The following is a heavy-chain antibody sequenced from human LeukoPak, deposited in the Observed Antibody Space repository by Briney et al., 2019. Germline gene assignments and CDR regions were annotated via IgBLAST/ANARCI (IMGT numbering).Heavy chain of an antibody. Sequence: PGGSLRLSCAASGFTFSSHAMSWVRQAPGKGLEWVSGISGRGDSTVYADSVKGRFTISRDNSGNTLFLQMNSLRVEDTAVYYCAKEMWYGDYWGQGTLVTVSS. CDR3: AKEMWYGDY. D-gene: IGHD2-15*01. V-gene: IGHV3-23*01. CDR1: GFTFSSHA. CDR2: ISGRGDST. J-gene: IGHJ4*02.